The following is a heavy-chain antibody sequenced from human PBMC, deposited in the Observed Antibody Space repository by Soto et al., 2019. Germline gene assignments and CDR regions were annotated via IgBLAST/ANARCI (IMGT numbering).Heavy chain of an antibody. CDR2: ISSSSSTI. CDR3: AREMGVLNCFDP. J-gene: IGHJ5*02. D-gene: IGHD1-26*01. Sequence: EVQLVESGGGLVQPGGSLRLSCAASGFTFSSYSMNWVRQAPGKGLEWVSYISSSSSTIYYADSVKGRFTISRDNAKNSLNMQMNSLRAEDTAVYYCAREMGVLNCFDPWGQGTLVTVSS. CDR1: GFTFSSYS. V-gene: IGHV3-48*01.